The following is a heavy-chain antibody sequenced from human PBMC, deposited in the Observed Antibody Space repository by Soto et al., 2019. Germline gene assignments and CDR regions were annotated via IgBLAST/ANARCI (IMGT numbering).Heavy chain of an antibody. V-gene: IGHV1-2*04. J-gene: IGHJ3*02. CDR2: INANNAGT. CDR3: ARVGGYCSSTSCHERAFDI. CDR1: GYTFSNFG. D-gene: IGHD2-2*01. Sequence: APVKVSCKASGYTFSNFGISWVRQAPGQGLEWMGWINANNAGTNYAQKFQGWVTMTGDTSISTAYMELSRLRSDDTAVYYCARVGGYCSSTSCHERAFDIWGQGTMVTISS.